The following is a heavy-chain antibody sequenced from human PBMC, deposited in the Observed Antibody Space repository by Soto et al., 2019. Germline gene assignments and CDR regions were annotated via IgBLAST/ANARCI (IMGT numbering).Heavy chain of an antibody. J-gene: IGHJ4*02. CDR2: ISAYNGNT. CDR3: ARGRPVNYDYPDFPINVGDY. V-gene: IGHV1-18*01. Sequence: QVQLVQSGAEVKKPGASVKVSCKASGYTFTSYGISWVRQAPGQGLEWMGWISAYNGNTNYAQKIQGRVTMTTDTSTSTAFMELRSLRSDDTALYYCARGRPVNYDYPDFPINVGDYWGQGTLVTVSS. CDR1: GYTFTSYG. D-gene: IGHD3-3*01.